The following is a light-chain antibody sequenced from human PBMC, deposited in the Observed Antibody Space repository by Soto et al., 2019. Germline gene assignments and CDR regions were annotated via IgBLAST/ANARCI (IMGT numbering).Light chain of an antibody. CDR1: QSVLYSSDNKNY. CDR2: WAS. V-gene: IGKV4-1*01. Sequence: DIVMTQSPYSLAVSLGERATINCKSSQSVLYSSDNKNYLAWYQQKPGQPPKLLIYWASTRESGVPDRFSGSGSGTDFTLTISSLQAEDVAVYYCQQYYSTPRTFGQGTRWIS. CDR3: QQYYSTPRT. J-gene: IGKJ1*01.